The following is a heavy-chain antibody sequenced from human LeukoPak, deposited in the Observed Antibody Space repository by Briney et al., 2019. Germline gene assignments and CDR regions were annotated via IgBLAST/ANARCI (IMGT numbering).Heavy chain of an antibody. V-gene: IGHV4-4*07. D-gene: IGHD7-27*01. Sequence: SETLSLTCTVSGGSISSYYWGWIRQPAGKGLEWIGRIYTSGSTNYNPSLKSRVTMSVDTSKNQFSLKLRSVTAADTAVYYCARGYNWGSPTRNFYYLDVWGKGTTVTVSS. CDR2: IYTSGST. CDR3: ARGYNWGSPTRNFYYLDV. CDR1: GGSISSYY. J-gene: IGHJ6*03.